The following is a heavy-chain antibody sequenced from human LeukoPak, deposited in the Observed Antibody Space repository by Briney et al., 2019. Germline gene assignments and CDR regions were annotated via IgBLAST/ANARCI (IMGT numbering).Heavy chain of an antibody. CDR3: ARHVRGYSGNFVDY. D-gene: IGHD5-12*01. Sequence: PSETLSLTCTVSGGSISSSSYYWGWIRQPPGKGLEWIGSIYYSGSTYYNSSLKSRLTISVDTSKNQFSLKLSSVTAADTAVYYCARHVRGYSGNFVDYWGQGTLVIVSS. CDR2: IYYSGST. J-gene: IGHJ4*02. CDR1: GGSISSSSYY. V-gene: IGHV4-39*01.